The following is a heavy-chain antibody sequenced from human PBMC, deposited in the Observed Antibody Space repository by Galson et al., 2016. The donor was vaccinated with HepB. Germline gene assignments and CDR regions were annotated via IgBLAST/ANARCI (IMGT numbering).Heavy chain of an antibody. CDR2: LSYDGSDK. CDR1: GFPFRSYA. D-gene: IGHD6-19*01. CDR3: ARDIPARSDWYPPSQL. V-gene: IGHV3-30*04. Sequence: SLRLSCAASGFPFRSYAMHWVRQAPGKGLEWVAVLSYDGSDKYYADSVKGRFTISRDNSKNTVYLQMNSLRAEDTAVYYCARDIPARSDWYPPSQLWGQGTLVIVSS. J-gene: IGHJ1*01.